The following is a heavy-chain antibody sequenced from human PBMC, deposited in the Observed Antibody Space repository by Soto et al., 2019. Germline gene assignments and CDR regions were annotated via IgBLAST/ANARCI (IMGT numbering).Heavy chain of an antibody. Sequence: SYTLSLTCTVSGGSICSSSYYWGWIRQPPGKGLEWIGSIYYSGSTYYNPSLKSRVTISVDTSKNQFSLKLSSVTAADAAVYYCARHRDIWNYLYWYFDLWGRGSLVTVSS. J-gene: IGHJ2*01. CDR1: GGSICSSSYY. CDR2: IYYSGST. CDR3: ARHRDIWNYLYWYFDL. D-gene: IGHD1-7*01. V-gene: IGHV4-39*01.